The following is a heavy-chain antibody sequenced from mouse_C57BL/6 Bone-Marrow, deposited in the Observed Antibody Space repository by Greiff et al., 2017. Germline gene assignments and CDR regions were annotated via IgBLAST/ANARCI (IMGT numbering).Heavy chain of an antibody. V-gene: IGHV1-85*01. D-gene: IGHD2-12*01. Sequence: VQLQQSGPELVKPGASVKFSCKASGYAFSSYGINWVKQRPGQGLEWIGVIYPRDGDATYNGKFKGKATLTVDTSSSTAYMELNSLTSEDSAVYFCARAYDSCYWYFDVWGTGTTVTVSS. CDR2: IYPRDGDA. CDR3: ARAYDSCYWYFDV. J-gene: IGHJ1*03. CDR1: GYAFSSYG.